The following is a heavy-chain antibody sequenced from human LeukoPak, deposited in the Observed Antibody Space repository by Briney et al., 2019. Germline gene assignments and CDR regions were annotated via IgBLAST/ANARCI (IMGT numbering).Heavy chain of an antibody. V-gene: IGHV1-69*13. CDR2: IIPIFGTA. Sequence: SVKVSCEASGGTFSSYAISWVRQAPGQGLEWMGGIIPIFGTANYAQKFQGRVTITADESTSTAYMELSSLRSEDTAVYYCARVKYDILTGYYNRNWFDPWGQGTLVTVSS. D-gene: IGHD3-9*01. J-gene: IGHJ5*02. CDR1: GGTFSSYA. CDR3: ARVKYDILTGYYNRNWFDP.